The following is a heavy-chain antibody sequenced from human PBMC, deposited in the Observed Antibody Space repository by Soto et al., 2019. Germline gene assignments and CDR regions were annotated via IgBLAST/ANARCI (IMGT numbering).Heavy chain of an antibody. CDR2: IYYSGST. CDR3: ARSPPPVICRFDY. J-gene: IGHJ4*02. Sequence: SETLSLTCTVSGGSISSYYWSWIRQSPGKGLEWIGYIYYSGSTNYNPSLKSRVTISVDTSKNQFSLKLSSVTAADTAVYYCARSPPPVICRFDYWGQGTLVTVSS. D-gene: IGHD2-2*01. CDR1: GGSISSYY. V-gene: IGHV4-59*01.